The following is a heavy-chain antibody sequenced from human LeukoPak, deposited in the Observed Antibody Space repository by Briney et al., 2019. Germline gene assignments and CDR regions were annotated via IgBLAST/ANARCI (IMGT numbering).Heavy chain of an antibody. V-gene: IGHV3-23*01. D-gene: IGHD4-23*01. CDR2: ISGGGGKI. J-gene: IGHJ4*02. CDR3: AKRSDYGGNWSYLDC. CDR1: GFTFITYA. Sequence: GGSLRLSCAASGFTFITYAMSWVRQAPGKGLEWVSAISGGGGKIYYTDSVKGRFTISRDNSKNMLYLQMNSLRAEDTAVYYCAKRSDYGGNWSYLDCWGQGTLVTVSS.